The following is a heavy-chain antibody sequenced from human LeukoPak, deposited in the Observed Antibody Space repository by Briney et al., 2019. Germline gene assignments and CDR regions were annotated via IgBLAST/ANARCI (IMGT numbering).Heavy chain of an antibody. D-gene: IGHD5-12*01. CDR1: EFSFSSYE. CDR3: ARDEYSGLYYYMDV. V-gene: IGHV3-48*03. CDR2: IGSTTNSI. Sequence: GGSLRLSCAASEFSFSSYEMNWVRQAPGKGLEWVSYIGSTTNSIYYADSVKGRFTISRDNAKKSLHLQMNSLRAEDTAVYYCARDEYSGLYYYMDVWGKGTTVTVSS. J-gene: IGHJ6*03.